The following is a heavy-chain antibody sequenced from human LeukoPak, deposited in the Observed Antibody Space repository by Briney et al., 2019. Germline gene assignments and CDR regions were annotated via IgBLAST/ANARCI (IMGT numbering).Heavy chain of an antibody. CDR3: ARDVSVIATTPYNWFDS. CDR1: GFSFDSYG. D-gene: IGHD2-21*01. Sequence: GGSLRLSCTASGFSFDSYGMNWVRQAPGKGLEWVANIREGGSEKYYVDSVKGRFTISRDNAKNSLYLQMNSLRAEDTAVYYCARDVSVIATTPYNWFDSWGQGTLVSVSS. CDR2: IREGGSEK. J-gene: IGHJ5*01. V-gene: IGHV3-7*01.